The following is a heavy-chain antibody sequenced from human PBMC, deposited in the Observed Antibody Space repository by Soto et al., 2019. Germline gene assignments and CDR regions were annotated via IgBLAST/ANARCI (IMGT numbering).Heavy chain of an antibody. CDR3: ARPTPMVRDYGMDV. CDR2: IIPIFGTA. Sequence: QVQLVQSGAEVKKPGSSVKVSCKASGGTFSSYAISWVRQAPGQGLEWMGGIIPIFGTANYAQKFQGRVTXXAXECXSTAYMELSSLRSEDTAVYYCARPTPMVRDYGMDVWGQGTTVTVSS. J-gene: IGHJ6*02. D-gene: IGHD3-10*01. CDR1: GGTFSSYA. V-gene: IGHV1-69*12.